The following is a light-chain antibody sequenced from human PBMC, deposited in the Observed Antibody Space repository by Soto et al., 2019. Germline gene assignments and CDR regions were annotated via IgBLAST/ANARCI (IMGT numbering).Light chain of an antibody. CDR3: QQSYTTPRT. V-gene: IGKV1-39*01. CDR1: QSISSY. Sequence: DIQMTQSPSSLSASVGDRVTITCRASQSISSYLNWYQQKPGKAPKLLIYTASSLQSGVPSRFSGGGSGTHVTLTISSLQPEDFATYYCQQSYTTPRTFGQGTQVETK. CDR2: TAS. J-gene: IGKJ1*01.